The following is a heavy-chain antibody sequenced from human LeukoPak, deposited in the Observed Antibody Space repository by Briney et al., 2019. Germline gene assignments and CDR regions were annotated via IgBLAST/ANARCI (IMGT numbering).Heavy chain of an antibody. V-gene: IGHV4-39*07. Sequence: SETLSLTCTVSGGSITSSTYYWGWIRQPPGKGLEWIGSIYYTGSTYYNPSLKSRVTISIDTSKNQFSLNLTSVTAADTAVYFCARDKIVRAAHDAFDIWGQGTMVTVSS. J-gene: IGHJ3*02. CDR1: GGSITSSTYY. CDR2: IYYTGST. CDR3: ARDKIVRAAHDAFDI. D-gene: IGHD3-10*01.